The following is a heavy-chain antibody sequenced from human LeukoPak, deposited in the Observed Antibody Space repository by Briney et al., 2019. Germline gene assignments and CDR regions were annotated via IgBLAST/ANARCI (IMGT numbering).Heavy chain of an antibody. Sequence: SETLSLTCTVSGDSINTSSYYWGWIRRPPGQGLEWIGSTSYSGSTYYNPSLKSRVTISVDTAKNQFSLRLSSVTATDTAVYYCARIGRGYDFWSGDYYYYYMDVWGKGTTVTVSS. CDR1: GDSINTSSYY. CDR2: TSYSGST. D-gene: IGHD3-3*01. CDR3: ARIGRGYDFWSGDYYYYYMDV. V-gene: IGHV4-39*01. J-gene: IGHJ6*03.